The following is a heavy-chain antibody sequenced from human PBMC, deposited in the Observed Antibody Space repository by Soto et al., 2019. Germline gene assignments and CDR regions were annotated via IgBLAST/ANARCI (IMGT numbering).Heavy chain of an antibody. CDR1: GFTFSSFG. Sequence: GGSLRLSCAASGFTFSSFGMHWVRQAPGKGLEWVAVISFDGSKKYYADSVKGRFTISRDNSKNTLFLQMNSLRAEDTAVYYCAKDSMGDYYGMDVWGQGTTVTVSS. J-gene: IGHJ6*02. V-gene: IGHV3-30*18. CDR2: ISFDGSKK. CDR3: AKDSMGDYYGMDV. D-gene: IGHD1-26*01.